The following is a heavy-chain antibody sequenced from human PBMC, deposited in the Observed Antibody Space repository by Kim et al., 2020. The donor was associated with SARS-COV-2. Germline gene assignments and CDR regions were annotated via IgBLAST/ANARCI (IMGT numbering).Heavy chain of an antibody. J-gene: IGHJ6*02. CDR1: GFTFDDYA. D-gene: IGHD6-13*01. CDR2: ISGDGGST. V-gene: IGHV3-43*02. CDR3: AKSSSSWYEDYYYYGMDV. Sequence: GGSLRLSCAASGFTFDDYAMHWVRQAPGKGLEWVSLISGDGGSTYYADSVKGRFTISRDNSKNSLYLQMNSLRTEDTALYYCAKSSSSWYEDYYYYGMDVWGQGTTVTVSS.